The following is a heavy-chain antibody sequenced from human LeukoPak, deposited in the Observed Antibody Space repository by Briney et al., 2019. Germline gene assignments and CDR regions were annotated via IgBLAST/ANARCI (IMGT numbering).Heavy chain of an antibody. D-gene: IGHD2-21*01. CDR1: GGSISSYY. CDR2: IYYSGST. J-gene: IGHJ3*02. Sequence: SETLSLTCTVSGGSISSYYWSWIRQPPGKGLEWIGYIYYSGSTNYNPSLKSRVTISVDTSKNQFSLKLSSVTAADTAVYYCARAPKGDSEADAFDIWGQGTMVTVSS. CDR3: ARAPKGDSEADAFDI. V-gene: IGHV4-59*01.